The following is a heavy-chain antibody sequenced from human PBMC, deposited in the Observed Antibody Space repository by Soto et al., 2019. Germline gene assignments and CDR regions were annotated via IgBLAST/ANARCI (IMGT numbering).Heavy chain of an antibody. V-gene: IGHV3-33*01. CDR3: ARGIAAPPYYYYGMDV. Sequence: GGSLRLSCAASGFTFSSYGMHWVRQAPGKGLEWVAVIWYDGSNKYYADSVKGRFTISRDNSKSTLYLQMNSLRAEDTAVYYCARGIAAPPYYYYGMDVWGQGTTVTVSS. CDR2: IWYDGSNK. CDR1: GFTFSSYG. D-gene: IGHD6-6*01. J-gene: IGHJ6*02.